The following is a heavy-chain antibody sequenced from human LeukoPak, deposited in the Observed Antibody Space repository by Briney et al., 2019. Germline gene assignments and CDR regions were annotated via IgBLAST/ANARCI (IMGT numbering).Heavy chain of an antibody. CDR1: VYTFTSYY. CDR3: ASLGGWLERGCLDY. CDR2: INPSGGST. Sequence: ASVKVSLEASVYTFTSYYIHCVRQAPGQGLMWRGIINPSGGSTSYAQKFQGRVTMTRDTSTSTVYMELSSLRSEDTAVYYCASLGGWLERGCLDYWGQGTLVTVSS. J-gene: IGHJ4*02. V-gene: IGHV1-46*01. D-gene: IGHD1-1*01.